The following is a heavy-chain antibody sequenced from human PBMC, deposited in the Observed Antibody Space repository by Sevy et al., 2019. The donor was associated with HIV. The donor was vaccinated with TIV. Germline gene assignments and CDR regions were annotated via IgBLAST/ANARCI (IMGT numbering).Heavy chain of an antibody. Sequence: ASVKVSCKVSGYIFTELSMHWVRQAPGKGLEWMGGFDPEDGETIYAQKFQGRVTMTEDTSTDTAYMDLSSLRSEDTAVYYCATDSVLLKGRYYDSSGYYLHYWGKGTLVTVSS. D-gene: IGHD3-22*01. CDR3: ATDSVLLKGRYYDSSGYYLHY. CDR1: GYIFTELS. V-gene: IGHV1-24*01. CDR2: FDPEDGET. J-gene: IGHJ4*02.